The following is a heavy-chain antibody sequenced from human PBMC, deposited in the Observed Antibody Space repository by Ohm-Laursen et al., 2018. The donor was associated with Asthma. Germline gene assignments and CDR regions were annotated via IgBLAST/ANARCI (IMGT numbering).Heavy chain of an antibody. V-gene: IGHV3-30*18. CDR3: AKSLGRYFDWLFSGIDY. CDR1: GYTFSRYS. Sequence: SLRLSCAASGYTFSRYSIHWVRQAPGKGLEWVAVISYDGSNKYYADSVKGRFTISRDNSKNTLYLQMNSLRAEDTAVYYCAKSLGRYFDWLFSGIDYWGQGTLVTVSS. J-gene: IGHJ4*02. CDR2: ISYDGSNK. D-gene: IGHD3-9*01.